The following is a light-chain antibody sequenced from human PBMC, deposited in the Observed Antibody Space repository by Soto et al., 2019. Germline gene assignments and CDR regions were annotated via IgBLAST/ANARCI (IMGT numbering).Light chain of an antibody. Sequence: DIVSTQTPLSLSVSPVHPASICCNSVQSLLHSDGKIYLYWYLQKPGQPPQLLIYEVSTRFSGVPDRFSGSGSGTDFTLKISRVEAEDVGVYYCMQSIQLPKTFGPGTQVDIK. CDR2: EVS. V-gene: IGKV2D-29*01. CDR1: QSLLHSDGKIY. J-gene: IGKJ3*01. CDR3: MQSIQLPKT.